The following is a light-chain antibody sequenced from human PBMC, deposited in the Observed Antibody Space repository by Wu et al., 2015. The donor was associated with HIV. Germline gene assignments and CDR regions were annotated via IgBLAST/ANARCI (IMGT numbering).Light chain of an antibody. CDR1: QSISSY. J-gene: IGKJ4*01. CDR2: TAS. Sequence: DIQMTQSPSSLSASVGDRVTITCRASQSISSYLNWYQQKPGKAPKLLIYTASSLQSGVPSRFSGSGSGTDFTLTISSLQPEDFATYYCQQSYTTHGLTFGGGTKVEI. CDR3: QQSYTTHGLT. V-gene: IGKV1-39*01.